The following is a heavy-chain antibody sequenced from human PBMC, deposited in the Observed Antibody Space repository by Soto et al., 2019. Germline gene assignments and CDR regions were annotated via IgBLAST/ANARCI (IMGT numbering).Heavy chain of an antibody. J-gene: IGHJ4*02. CDR1: GGSISSYY. Sequence: PSETLSLTCTVSGGSISSYYWSWIRQPPGKGLEWIGYIYYSGSTNYNPSLKSRVTISVDTSKNQFSLKLSSVTAADTAAYYCARVLVDCSGGSCYSGYYFDYWGQGTLITVSS. CDR3: ARVLVDCSGGSCYSGYYFDY. V-gene: IGHV4-59*01. CDR2: IYYSGST. D-gene: IGHD2-15*01.